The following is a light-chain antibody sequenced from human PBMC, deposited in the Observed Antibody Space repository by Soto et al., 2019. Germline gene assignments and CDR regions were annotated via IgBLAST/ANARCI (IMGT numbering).Light chain of an antibody. CDR1: SSNIGAGYD. Sequence: QSVLTQPPSVSGAPGQRVTISCTGSSSNIGAGYDVHWYQQLPGTAPKLLIYGNSNRPSGVPDRFSGSKSGTSASLAITGLQAEDEADYSCQSYDSILSYVFGTGTKVTVL. J-gene: IGLJ1*01. V-gene: IGLV1-40*01. CDR2: GNS. CDR3: QSYDSILSYV.